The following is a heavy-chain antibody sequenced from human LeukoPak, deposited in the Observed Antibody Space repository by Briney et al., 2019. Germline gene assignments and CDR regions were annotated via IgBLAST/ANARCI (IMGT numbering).Heavy chain of an antibody. V-gene: IGHV4-39*01. CDR3: ARRSIAAAVDY. CDR1: GGSIAGRSDY. D-gene: IGHD6-13*01. Sequence: SETLFLTCSVSGGSIAGRSDYWGWIRQPPGKGLEWIGSVYYTGITDYNPSLKSRATIFVDTSENKFSLNLTSVTAADTAVYYCARRSIAAAVDYWGRGTLVTVSS. CDR2: VYYTGIT. J-gene: IGHJ4*02.